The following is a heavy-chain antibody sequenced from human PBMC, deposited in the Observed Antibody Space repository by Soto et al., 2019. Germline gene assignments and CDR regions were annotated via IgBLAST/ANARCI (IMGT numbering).Heavy chain of an antibody. CDR1: GFTFSSYG. V-gene: IGHV3-33*01. Sequence: QVKLVESGGGVAQPGRSLRLSCAASGFTFSSYGMHWVRQAPGKGLERVAVIWYDGSNKYYTDSVKGRVTISRDKSKNTLYMQMNSLRAEDTAVYYCARDYDSSGYPRYYFDSWGQGTLVTFSS. CDR2: IWYDGSNK. D-gene: IGHD3-22*01. CDR3: ARDYDSSGYPRYYFDS. J-gene: IGHJ4*02.